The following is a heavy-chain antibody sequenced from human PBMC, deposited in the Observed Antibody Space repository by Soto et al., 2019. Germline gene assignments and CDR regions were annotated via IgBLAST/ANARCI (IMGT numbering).Heavy chain of an antibody. CDR2: ISYDGSNK. J-gene: IGHJ4*02. Sequence: GGSLRLSCAASGFTFSSYGMHWVRQAPGKGLEWVAVISYDGSNKYYADSVKGRFTISRDNSKNTLYLQMNSLRAEDTAVYYCAKGVPAIVLMVYAVEYFDYWGQGTLVTVSS. CDR3: AKGVPAIVLMVYAVEYFDY. V-gene: IGHV3-30*18. CDR1: GFTFSSYG. D-gene: IGHD2-8*01.